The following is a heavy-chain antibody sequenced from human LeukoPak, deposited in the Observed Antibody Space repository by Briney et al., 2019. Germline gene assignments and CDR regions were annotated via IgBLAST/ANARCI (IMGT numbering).Heavy chain of an antibody. V-gene: IGHV4-61*01. D-gene: IGHD6-13*01. CDR1: GGSISSGHYS. CDR3: ARGVYIAAAQYAY. Sequence: SETLSLTCTVSGGSISSGHYSWSWIRQPPGKGLEWIGYIYYSGTTNYNPSLKSRVTISVDTSKNQFSLKLSSVTAADTAVYYCARGVYIAAAQYAYWGQGTLVTVSS. CDR2: IYYSGTT. J-gene: IGHJ4*02.